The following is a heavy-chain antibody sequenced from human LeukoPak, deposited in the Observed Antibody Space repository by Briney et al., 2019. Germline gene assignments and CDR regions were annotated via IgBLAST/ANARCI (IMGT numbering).Heavy chain of an antibody. CDR2: IKEDGSQK. D-gene: IGHD1-26*01. J-gene: IGHJ4*02. CDR3: ARWDYYFDY. V-gene: IGHV3-7*01. Sequence: GGSLRLSCVASGFIFSYYWMTWVRQAPGKGLEWVATIKEDGSQKYYGDSVKGRFAVSRDTAKNSLFLQMNSLRAEDTAVYYCARWDYYFDYWGQGTLVTVSS. CDR1: GFIFSYYW.